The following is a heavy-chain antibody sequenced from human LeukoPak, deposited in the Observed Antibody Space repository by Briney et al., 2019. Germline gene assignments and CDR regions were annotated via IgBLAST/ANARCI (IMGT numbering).Heavy chain of an antibody. CDR3: ARVAGGTTFDY. CDR1: GXTFSSYW. CDR2: INTDGSTT. J-gene: IGHJ4*02. V-gene: IGHV3-74*01. D-gene: IGHD6-13*01. Sequence: GGSLRLSCAASGXTFSSYWMHWVRQAPGKGLVWVSRINTDGSTTTYADSVKGRFTISRDTAKNTLYLQMNSLRAEDTAVYYCARVAGGTTFDYWGQGALVTVSS.